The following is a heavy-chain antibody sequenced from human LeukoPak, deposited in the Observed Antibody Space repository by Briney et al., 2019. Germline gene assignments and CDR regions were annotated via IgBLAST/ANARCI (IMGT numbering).Heavy chain of an antibody. CDR2: IYTSVST. V-gene: IGHV4-4*07. Sequence: PSETLSLTCTVSGGSISSYYRSWVRQPAGRGLEWIGRIYTSVSTNYNPSLKSRVTMSVDTSKNQFSLKLSSVTAADTAVYYCARDIFDFGYSSSWVFDPWGQGTLVTVSS. CDR1: GGSISSYY. D-gene: IGHD6-13*01. J-gene: IGHJ5*02. CDR3: ARDIFDFGYSSSWVFDP.